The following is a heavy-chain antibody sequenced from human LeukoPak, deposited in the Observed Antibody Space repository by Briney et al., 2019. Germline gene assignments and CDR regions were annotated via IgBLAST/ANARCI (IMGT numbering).Heavy chain of an antibody. D-gene: IGHD5-12*01. CDR2: ISAYNGNT. CDR3: ATRIKWLRFGYFDY. CDR1: GYTFTSYG. J-gene: IGHJ4*02. V-gene: IGHV1-18*01. Sequence: ASVKVSCKASGYTFTSYGISWVRQAPGQGLEWMGWISAYNGNTNYAQKLQGRVTMTTDTSTSTAYMELRSLRSDDTAVYYCATRIKWLRFGYFDYWGQGTLVTVSS.